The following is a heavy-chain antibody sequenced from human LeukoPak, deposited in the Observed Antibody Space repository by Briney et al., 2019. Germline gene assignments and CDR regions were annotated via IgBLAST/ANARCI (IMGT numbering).Heavy chain of an antibody. CDR3: AKDWGSSSWYYMDV. V-gene: IGHV3-9*03. CDR2: ISWNSGSI. CDR1: GFTFSSYG. J-gene: IGHJ6*03. Sequence: GGSLRLSCAAPGFTFSSYGMSWVRQAPGKGLEWVSGISWNSGSIGYADSVKGRFTISRDNAKNSLYLQMNSLRAEDMALYYCAKDWGSSSWYYMDVWGKGTTVTVSS. D-gene: IGHD6-13*01.